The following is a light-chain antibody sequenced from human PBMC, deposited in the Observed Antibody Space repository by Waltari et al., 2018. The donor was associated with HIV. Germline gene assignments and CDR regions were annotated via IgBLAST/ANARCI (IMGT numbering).Light chain of an antibody. CDR1: SSDVGCYNY. CDR2: EVS. CDR3: SSYTSSSTLEVV. V-gene: IGLV2-14*01. Sequence: QSALTQPASVSGSPGQSITISCTGTSSDVGCYNYVSWYQQHPGKAPNLMIYEVSNRPSGVSNRFAGSKSGNTASLTIAGLQAEDEADYYCSSYTSSSTLEVVFGGGTKLTVL. J-gene: IGLJ3*02.